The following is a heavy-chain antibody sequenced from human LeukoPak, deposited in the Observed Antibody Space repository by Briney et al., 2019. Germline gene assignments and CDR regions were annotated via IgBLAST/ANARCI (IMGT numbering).Heavy chain of an antibody. D-gene: IGHD4-23*01. CDR3: ARGIDYGGKIPETDFDY. Sequence: PSETLSPTCTVSGGSISSGDYYWSWIRQPPGKGLEWIGYIYYSGSTYYNPSLKSRVTISVDTSKNQFSLKLSSVTAADTAVYYCARGIDYGGKIPETDFDYWGQGTLVTVSS. CDR1: GGSISSGDYY. CDR2: IYYSGST. V-gene: IGHV4-30-4*01. J-gene: IGHJ4*02.